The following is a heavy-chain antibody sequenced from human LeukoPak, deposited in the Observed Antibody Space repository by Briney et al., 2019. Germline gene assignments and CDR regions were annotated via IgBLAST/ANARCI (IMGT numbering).Heavy chain of an antibody. D-gene: IGHD3-22*01. CDR2: IYHSGST. Sequence: SGTLSLTCAVSGGSISSSNWWSWVRQPPGKGLEWIGEIYHSGSTNYNPSLKSRVTILVDKSKNQFSLKLSSVTAADTAVYYCARRIITMIAWLDWGQGTLVTVSS. CDR3: ARRIITMIAWLD. CDR1: GGSISSSNW. J-gene: IGHJ4*02. V-gene: IGHV4-4*02.